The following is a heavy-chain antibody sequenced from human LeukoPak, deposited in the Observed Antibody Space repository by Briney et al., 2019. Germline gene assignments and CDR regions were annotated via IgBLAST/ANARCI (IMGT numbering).Heavy chain of an antibody. CDR2: TYTSGST. Sequence: SETLSLTCTVSGGSISSYYWSWIRQPAGKGLEWIGRTYTSGSTNYNPSLKSRVTISVDKSKNQFSLKLSSVTAADTAVYYCARARAPDYYYYMDVWGKGTTVTVSS. CDR1: GGSISSYY. J-gene: IGHJ6*03. V-gene: IGHV4-4*07. CDR3: ARARAPDYYYYMDV.